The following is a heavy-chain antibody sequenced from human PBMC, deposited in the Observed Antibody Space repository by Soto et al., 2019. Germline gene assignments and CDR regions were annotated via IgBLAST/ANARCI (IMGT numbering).Heavy chain of an antibody. CDR1: GFTFSSYA. V-gene: IGHV3-23*01. Sequence: VGSLRLSCAASGFTFSSYAMSWVRQAPGKGLEWVSAISGSGGSTYYADPVKGRFTISRDNSKNTLYLQMNSLRAEDTAVYYCAKARDRRYGMDVWGQGTTVTVSS. CDR3: AKARDRRYGMDV. J-gene: IGHJ6*02. CDR2: ISGSGGST.